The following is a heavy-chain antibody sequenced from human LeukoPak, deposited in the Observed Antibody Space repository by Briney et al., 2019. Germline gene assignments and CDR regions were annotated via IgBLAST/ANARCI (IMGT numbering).Heavy chain of an antibody. CDR2: IYHSGGT. CDR3: ARGVTIFGVVIRHFDY. Sequence: SQTLSLTCAVSGGSISSGGYSWSWIRQPPGKGLEWIGYIYHSGGTYYNPSLKSRVTISVDRSKNQFSLKLSSVTAADTAVYYCARGVTIFGVVIRHFDYWGQGTLVTVSS. V-gene: IGHV4-30-2*01. D-gene: IGHD3-3*01. CDR1: GGSISSGGYS. J-gene: IGHJ4*02.